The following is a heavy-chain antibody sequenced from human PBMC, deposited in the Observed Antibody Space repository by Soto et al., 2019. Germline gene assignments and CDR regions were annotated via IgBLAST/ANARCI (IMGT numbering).Heavy chain of an antibody. Sequence: ASVKVSCKASGGTFSSYAISWVRQAPGQGLEWMGGIIPIFGTANYAQKFQGRVTITADESTSTAYMELSSLRSEDTAVYYCAVXGYCSSTSCYRALTFDYWGQGTLVTVSS. CDR1: GGTFSSYA. D-gene: IGHD2-2*02. CDR3: AVXGYCSSTSCYRALTFDY. V-gene: IGHV1-69*13. CDR2: IIPIFGTA. J-gene: IGHJ4*02.